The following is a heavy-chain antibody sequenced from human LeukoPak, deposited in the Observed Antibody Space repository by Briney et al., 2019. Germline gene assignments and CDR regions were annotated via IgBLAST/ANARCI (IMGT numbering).Heavy chain of an antibody. CDR2: IYDSGST. CDR1: GGSLSSYY. Sequence: PSETLSLTCTVSGGSLSSYYWIWLRQPPGKGLEGIGDIYDSGSTNYKPSIKSRVTISVDTSKNQFSLKLSSVTAADAVVYYCARTVVADAFYIWGQGAMVTVSS. CDR3: ARTVVADAFYI. V-gene: IGHV4-59*01. D-gene: IGHD5-12*01. J-gene: IGHJ3*02.